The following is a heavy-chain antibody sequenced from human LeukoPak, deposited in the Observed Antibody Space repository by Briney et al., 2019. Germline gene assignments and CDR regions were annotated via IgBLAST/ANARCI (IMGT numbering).Heavy chain of an antibody. CDR2: IYPGDSDT. V-gene: IGHV5-51*01. J-gene: IGHJ4*02. Sequence: GESLKISCKGSGYSFTSSWIGWVRQMPGKGLEWMGIIYPGDSDTRYSPSFQGQVTISADKSISTAYLQWSSLKASDTAMYYCARQGSLGGSCYAFDYWGQGTLVTVSS. D-gene: IGHD2-15*01. CDR1: GYSFTSSW. CDR3: ARQGSLGGSCYAFDY.